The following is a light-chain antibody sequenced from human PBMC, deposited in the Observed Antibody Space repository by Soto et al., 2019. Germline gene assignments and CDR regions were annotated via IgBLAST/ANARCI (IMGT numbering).Light chain of an antibody. CDR1: RSVSNSY. Sequence: EIVLTQSPGTLSLSPGERATLSCRASRSVSNSYLAWYQQKPGQGPRLLIYDASSRATGIPDRFSGSASGTDFTLTISRLEPEDFAVYYCQQYAGSPSTFGQGTKVDIK. CDR3: QQYAGSPST. CDR2: DAS. J-gene: IGKJ1*01. V-gene: IGKV3-20*01.